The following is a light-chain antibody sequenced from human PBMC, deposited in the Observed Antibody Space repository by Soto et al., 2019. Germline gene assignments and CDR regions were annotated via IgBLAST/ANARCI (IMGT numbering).Light chain of an antibody. CDR2: GAS. CDR1: QSVSSSY. Sequence: VLTQSPGTLSLSPGERATLSCRASQSVSSSYLAWYQQKPGQAPRLLIYGASSRATGIPDRFSGSGSGTDFTLTISRLETEDFAVYYCQQYGSSPPTFGQGTRLEIK. V-gene: IGKV3-20*01. CDR3: QQYGSSPPT. J-gene: IGKJ5*01.